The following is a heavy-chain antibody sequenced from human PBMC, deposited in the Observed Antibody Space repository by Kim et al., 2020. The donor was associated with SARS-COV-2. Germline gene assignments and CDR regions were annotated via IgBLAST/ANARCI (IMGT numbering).Heavy chain of an antibody. D-gene: IGHD5-12*01. CDR2: ISSSSSYI. J-gene: IGHJ6*02. CDR1: GFTFSSYS. CDR3: ARGVERWLQLVYYGMDV. V-gene: IGHV3-21*01. Sequence: GGSLRLSCAASGFTFSSYSMNWVRQAPGKGLEWVSSISSSSSYIYYAESVKGRFTISRDNAKNSLYLQMNSLRAEDTAVYYCARGVERWLQLVYYGMDVWGQGTTVTVSS.